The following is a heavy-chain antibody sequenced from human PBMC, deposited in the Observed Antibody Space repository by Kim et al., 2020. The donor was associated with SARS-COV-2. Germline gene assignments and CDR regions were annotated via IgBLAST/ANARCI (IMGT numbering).Heavy chain of an antibody. D-gene: IGHD2-2*01. CDR3: ATGPPYCSSTSCGWFDP. V-gene: IGHV1-24*01. CDR2: FDPEDGET. CDR1: GYTLTELS. Sequence: ASVKVSCKVSGYTLTELSMHWVRQAPGKGLEWMGGFDPEDGETIYAQKFQGRVTMTEDTSTDTAYMELSSLSSEDTAVYYCATGPPYCSSTSCGWFDPWGQGTLVTVSS. J-gene: IGHJ5*02.